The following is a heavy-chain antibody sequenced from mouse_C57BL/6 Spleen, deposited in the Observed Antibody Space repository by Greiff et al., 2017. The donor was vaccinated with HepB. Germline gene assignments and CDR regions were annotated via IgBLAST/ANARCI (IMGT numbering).Heavy chain of an antibody. CDR2: INPSSGYT. V-gene: IGHV1-4*01. CDR3: ARRYYGSSYFDY. J-gene: IGHJ2*01. CDR1: GYTFTSYT. Sequence: QVQLQQSGAELARPGASVKMSCKASGYTFTSYTMHWVKQRPGQGLEWIGYINPSSGYTKYNQKFKDKAILTADKSSSTAYMQLSSLTSEDSAVYYCARRYYGSSYFDYWGQGTTLTVSS. D-gene: IGHD1-1*01.